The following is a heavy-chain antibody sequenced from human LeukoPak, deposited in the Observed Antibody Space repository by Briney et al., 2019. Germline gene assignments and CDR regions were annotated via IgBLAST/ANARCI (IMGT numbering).Heavy chain of an antibody. Sequence: ASVKVSCKASGYTFTSYGISWVRQAPGQGLEWMGWISAYNGNTNYAQKLRGRVTMTTDTSTSTAYMELRSLRSDDTAVYYCARGYCSGGSCYGGHWFDPWGQGTLVTVSS. CDR3: ARGYCSGGSCYGGHWFDP. CDR2: ISAYNGNT. D-gene: IGHD2-15*01. J-gene: IGHJ5*02. V-gene: IGHV1-18*01. CDR1: GYTFTSYG.